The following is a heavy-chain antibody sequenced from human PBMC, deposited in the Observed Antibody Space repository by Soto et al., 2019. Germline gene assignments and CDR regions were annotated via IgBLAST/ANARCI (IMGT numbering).Heavy chain of an antibody. J-gene: IGHJ4*02. D-gene: IGHD3-10*01. Sequence: GGSLRLSCATSGFTFSNYGMNWVRQTPGKGLEWVSAITGSGVITYHADSVQGRFTISRDNSENTLYLQMNSLRADDTAVYYCAKGMKNYFGSGTYYRDDYWGKGTLVTV. V-gene: IGHV3-23*01. CDR2: ITGSGVIT. CDR1: GFTFSNYG. CDR3: AKGMKNYFGSGTYYRDDY.